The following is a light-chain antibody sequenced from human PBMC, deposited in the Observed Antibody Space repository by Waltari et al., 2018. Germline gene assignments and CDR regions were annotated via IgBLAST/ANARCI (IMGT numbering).Light chain of an antibody. V-gene: IGKV1-5*03. CDR1: QTISSW. CDR3: QQFHLYPLT. J-gene: IGKJ4*01. CDR2: KAS. Sequence: QMTQSPSTLSASVGDRVTISCRASQTISSWLAWYQQKPGKAPRLLIYKASTLESWVSTRISGSGAGTDFTLTINSLQPNDSATYYCQQFHLYPLTFGGGTKVEIK.